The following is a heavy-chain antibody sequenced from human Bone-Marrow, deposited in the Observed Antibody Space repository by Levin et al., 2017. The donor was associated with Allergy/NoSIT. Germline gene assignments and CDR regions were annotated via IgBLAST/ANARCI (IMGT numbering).Heavy chain of an antibody. CDR2: ISWNSGSI. D-gene: IGHD3-10*01. Sequence: GGSLRLSFAASGFTFDDYAMHWVRQAPGKGLEWVSGISWNSGSIGYADSVKGRFTISRDNAKNSLYLQMNSLRAEDTALYYCAKVGRYGSGSYGDPYYFDYWGQGTLVTVSS. J-gene: IGHJ4*02. CDR3: AKVGRYGSGSYGDPYYFDY. V-gene: IGHV3-9*01. CDR1: GFTFDDYA.